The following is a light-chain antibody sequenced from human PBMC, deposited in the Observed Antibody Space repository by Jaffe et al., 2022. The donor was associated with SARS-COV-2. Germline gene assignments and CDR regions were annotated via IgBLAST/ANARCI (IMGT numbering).Light chain of an antibody. CDR3: SSYTTSHTWV. CDR1: SSDIGAYNY. Sequence: QSALTQPASVSGSPGQSIIISCTGTSSDIGAYNYVSWCQQHPGKAPKPMIYEVSNRPSGVPDRFSGSKSGNTASLTISGLQAEDEADYYCSSYTTSHTWVFGGGTKLTVL. CDR2: EVS. V-gene: IGLV2-14*01. J-gene: IGLJ3*02.